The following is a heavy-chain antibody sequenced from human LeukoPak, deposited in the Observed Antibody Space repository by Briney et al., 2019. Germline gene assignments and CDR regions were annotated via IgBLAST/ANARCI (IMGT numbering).Heavy chain of an antibody. D-gene: IGHD2-15*01. Sequence: GASVKVSCKASGYTFTGYYMHWVRQAPGQGLEWMGWINHNSGGTDYAQKFQGRVTMTRDTSISTAYMELSSLRSDDTAVYYCARTRGITATPEDYWGQGTLVTVSS. V-gene: IGHV1-2*02. CDR1: GYTFTGYY. CDR2: INHNSGGT. CDR3: ARTRGITATPEDY. J-gene: IGHJ4*02.